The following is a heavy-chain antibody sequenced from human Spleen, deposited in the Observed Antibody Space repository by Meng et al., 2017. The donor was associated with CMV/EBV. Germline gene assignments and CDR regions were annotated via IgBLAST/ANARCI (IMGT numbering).Heavy chain of an antibody. CDR3: ARDKYSYNWFDP. Sequence: CTVSGGSISSSSHYWDWIRQPPGKGLEWIGSIYYSGSTYYNPSLKSRVTISVDTSKNQFSLKLSSVTAADTAVYYCARDKYSYNWFDPWGQGTLVTVSS. CDR2: IYYSGST. D-gene: IGHD6-6*01. J-gene: IGHJ5*02. V-gene: IGHV4-39*07. CDR1: GGSISSSSHY.